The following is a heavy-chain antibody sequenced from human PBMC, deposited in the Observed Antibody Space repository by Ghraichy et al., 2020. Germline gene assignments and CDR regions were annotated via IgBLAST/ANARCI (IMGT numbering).Heavy chain of an antibody. CDR2: IYTSGST. D-gene: IGHD3-9*01. V-gene: IGHV4-4*09. J-gene: IGHJ3*02. CDR1: GGSISSYY. Sequence: SETLSLTCTVSGGSISSYYWSWIRQPPGKGLEWIGYIYTSGSTNYNPSLKSRVTISVDTSKNQFSLKLSSVTAADTAVYYCARSAHYDILTGYYISDIWGQGTMVTVSS. CDR3: ARSAHYDILTGYYISDI.